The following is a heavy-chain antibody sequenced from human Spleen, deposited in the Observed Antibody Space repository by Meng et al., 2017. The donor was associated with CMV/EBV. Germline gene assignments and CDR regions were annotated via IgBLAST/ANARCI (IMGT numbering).Heavy chain of an antibody. CDR1: GYSFTSYG. V-gene: IGHV1-18*01. Sequence: ASVKVSCKASGYSFTSYGISWVRQAPGQGLEWPGWINTYNANTNYAQILQGRVTMATDTSTRTAYMELRSLRSDDTAVYYCARSITIFQIDFWGQGTLVTVSS. D-gene: IGHD3-9*01. J-gene: IGHJ4*02. CDR3: ARSITIFQIDF. CDR2: INTYNANT.